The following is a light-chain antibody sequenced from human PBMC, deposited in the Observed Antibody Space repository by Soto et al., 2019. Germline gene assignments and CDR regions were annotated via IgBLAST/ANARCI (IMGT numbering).Light chain of an antibody. Sequence: DIQMTQSPSSLSASVGDRVTITCRASQTISNYVNWYQQEPGEAPKLLIHAASSLQGGVPSRFSGSGSGTDFTLTISSLQPKDFATYYCQQTYKTPLTFGGGTKVEI. V-gene: IGKV1-39*01. J-gene: IGKJ4*01. CDR3: QQTYKTPLT. CDR1: QTISNY. CDR2: AAS.